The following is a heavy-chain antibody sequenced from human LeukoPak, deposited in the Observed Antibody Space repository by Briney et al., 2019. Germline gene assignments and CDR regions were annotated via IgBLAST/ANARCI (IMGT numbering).Heavy chain of an antibody. CDR1: VGSPCGGSYC. V-gene: IGHV4-39*07. D-gene: IGHD6-19*01. CDR3: ARAAYSTGCDC. CDR2: VDVVVST. J-gene: IGHJ4*02. Sequence: SETLSLTSTVSVGSPCGGSYCWGWVRHPPGSGLGWLGSVDVVVSTYTNTSRRSGVTISVDTSKNQFSLKLSSVTAAATAGYYCARAAYSTGCDCWGQGTLVTVSS.